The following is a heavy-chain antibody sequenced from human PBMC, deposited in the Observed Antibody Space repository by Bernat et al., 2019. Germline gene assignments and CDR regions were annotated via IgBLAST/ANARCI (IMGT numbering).Heavy chain of an antibody. D-gene: IGHD3-10*01. CDR3: ARDYYGSGSYLYNWFDP. Sequence: QLQLQESGPGLVKPSETLSLTCTVSGGSISSGGYYWSWIRQHPGKGLEWIGYIYYSGSTYYNPSLKSRVTISVDTSKNQFSLKLSSVTAADTAVYYCARDYYGSGSYLYNWFDPWGQGTLVTVSS. CDR2: IYYSGST. CDR1: GGSISSGGYY. J-gene: IGHJ5*02. V-gene: IGHV4-31*03.